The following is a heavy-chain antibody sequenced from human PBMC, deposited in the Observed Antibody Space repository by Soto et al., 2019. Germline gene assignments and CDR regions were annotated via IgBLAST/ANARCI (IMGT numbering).Heavy chain of an antibody. Sequence: GALRLSCAAAGSTSNDYTMQLRRHPREKGLEWVSLISWDGGSTYYADSVKGRFTISRDNSKNSLYLQMNSLRTEDTALYYCAKDISRYYYYYGMDVWGQGTTVTVSS. V-gene: IGHV3-43*01. CDR1: GSTSNDYT. CDR2: ISWDGGST. J-gene: IGHJ6*02. CDR3: AKDISRYYYYYGMDV. D-gene: IGHD3-3*02.